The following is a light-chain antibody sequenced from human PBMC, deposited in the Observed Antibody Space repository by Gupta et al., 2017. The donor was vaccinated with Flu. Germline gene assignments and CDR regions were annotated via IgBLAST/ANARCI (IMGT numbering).Light chain of an antibody. J-gene: IGKJ4*01. CDR3: QHYSSSPLT. V-gene: IGKV3-20*01. CDR1: QTISSNY. Sequence: ELVLTQSPGTVSVSPGESATLSCRASQTISSNYLAWYQHKPGQAPRLLIYGVSGRATGIPDRFSGSGSGTDFTLTISRVEPEDFAVYYCQHYSSSPLTFGGGTKVDIK. CDR2: GVS.